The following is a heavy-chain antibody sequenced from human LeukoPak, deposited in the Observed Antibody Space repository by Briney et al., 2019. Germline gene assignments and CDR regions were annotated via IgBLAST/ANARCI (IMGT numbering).Heavy chain of an antibody. D-gene: IGHD3-22*01. CDR1: GFSFPYG. J-gene: IGHJ3*02. CDR3: ASLRGAYYYDSSGYYESHNDAFDI. Sequence: PGGSLRLSCEASGFSFPYGMSWVRQAPGKGLEWVSSISSSSSYIYYADSVKGRFTISRDNAKNSLYLQMNSLRAEDTAVYYCASLRGAYYYDSSGYYESHNDAFDIWGQGTMVTVSS. V-gene: IGHV3-21*01. CDR2: ISSSSSYI.